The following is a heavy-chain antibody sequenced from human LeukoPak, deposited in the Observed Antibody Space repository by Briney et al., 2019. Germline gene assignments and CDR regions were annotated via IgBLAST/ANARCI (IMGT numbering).Heavy chain of an antibody. D-gene: IGHD2-8*01. CDR1: GFKFDDYT. Sequence: GGSLRLSCAASGFKFDDYTMHWVRHAPGKGLEWVALITNDGESTFYADSMRGRFTISRDNTENSLHLQVNSLRVDGTALYHCAAERHMYYHYWGQGTLVTVSS. V-gene: IGHV3-43*01. CDR2: ITNDGEST. J-gene: IGHJ4*02. CDR3: AAERHMYYHY.